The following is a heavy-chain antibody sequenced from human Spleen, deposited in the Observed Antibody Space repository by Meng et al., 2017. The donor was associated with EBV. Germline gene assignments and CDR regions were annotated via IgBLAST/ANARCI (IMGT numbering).Heavy chain of an antibody. CDR2: ISSVSTYI. D-gene: IGHD5-18*01. J-gene: IGHJ2*01. Sequence: EVQLVESGGDLVKLGGSLRLSCAASGFTFSSYSMNWVRQAPGKGLEWVSSISSVSTYIFYAGSVKGRFTISRDNARNSLYLQMNSLRVEDTAVYYCVRDDGYTFGYSWYFDLWGRGTLGTVAS. CDR1: GFTFSSYS. CDR3: VRDDGYTFGYSWYFDL. V-gene: IGHV3-21*01.